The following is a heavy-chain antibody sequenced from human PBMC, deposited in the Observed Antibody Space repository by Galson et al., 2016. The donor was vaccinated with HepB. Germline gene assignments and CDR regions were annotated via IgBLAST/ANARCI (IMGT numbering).Heavy chain of an antibody. D-gene: IGHD1-26*01. CDR1: GGTFSSYA. J-gene: IGHJ3*02. CDR2: TIPIFGIV. Sequence: SVKVSCKASGGTFSSYAISWVRQAPGQGLEWMGGTIPIFGIVNYAQEFQGRVTIIADESTSTAYMEVSSLRSEDTAVYYCARDRVGATTKFDAFDIWGQGTMVTVSS. V-gene: IGHV1-69*13. CDR3: ARDRVGATTKFDAFDI.